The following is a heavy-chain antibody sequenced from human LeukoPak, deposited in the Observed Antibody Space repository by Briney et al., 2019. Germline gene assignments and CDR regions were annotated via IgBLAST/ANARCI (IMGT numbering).Heavy chain of an antibody. CDR1: GGSISSHY. J-gene: IGHJ6*03. CDR2: IYYSGST. CDR3: ARDGNWNYGNYYYYYMDV. D-gene: IGHD1-7*01. V-gene: IGHV4-59*11. Sequence: PSETLSLTCTVSGGSISSHYWSWIRQPPGKGLEWIGYIYYSGSTNYNPSLKSRVTISVDTSKKQFSLELSSVTAADTAVYYCARDGNWNYGNYYYYYMDVWGKGTTVTVSS.